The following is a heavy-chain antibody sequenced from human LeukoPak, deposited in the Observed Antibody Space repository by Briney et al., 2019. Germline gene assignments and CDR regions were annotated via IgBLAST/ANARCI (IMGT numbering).Heavy chain of an antibody. J-gene: IGHJ4*02. CDR2: ISGSGGST. D-gene: IGHD3-10*01. CDR3: AKSIPKLLWFGELLFDY. V-gene: IGHV3-23*01. CDR1: GFTFSSYA. Sequence: PGGSLRLSCAASGFTFSSYAMSWVRQAPGKGLEWVSAISGSGGSTYYGGSVKGRFTISRDNSKNTLYLQMNSLRAEDTAVYYCAKSIPKLLWFGELLFDYWGQGTLVTVSS.